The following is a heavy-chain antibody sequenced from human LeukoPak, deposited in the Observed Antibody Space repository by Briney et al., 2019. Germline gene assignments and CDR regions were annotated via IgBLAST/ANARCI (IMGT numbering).Heavy chain of an antibody. V-gene: IGHV3-74*01. CDR3: ARGYYDSSGYRAGMDV. CDR1: GFTFSSYW. D-gene: IGHD3-22*01. CDR2: INTDGSTT. J-gene: IGHJ6*02. Sequence: PGGSLRLSCAASGFTFSSYWMHWVRQAPGKGLVRVSRINTDGSTTSYADSVKGRFTISRDNAKNTLYLQMNSLRAEDTAVYYCARGYYDSSGYRAGMDVWGQGTTVTVSS.